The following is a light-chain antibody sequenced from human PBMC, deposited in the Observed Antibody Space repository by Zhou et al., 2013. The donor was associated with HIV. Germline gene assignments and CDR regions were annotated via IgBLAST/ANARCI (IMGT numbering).Light chain of an antibody. CDR3: QHYGSSPGT. CDR2: GAS. V-gene: IGKV3-20*01. Sequence: EIVMTQSPATLSVSPGERATLSCRASQSLYSNLAWYQQKPGQPPRLLIYGASTRATGVPDRFSGSGSGTDFTLTIRRLEPEDFAVYYCQHYGSSPGTFGQGTKLEIK. J-gene: IGKJ2*01. CDR1: QSLYSN.